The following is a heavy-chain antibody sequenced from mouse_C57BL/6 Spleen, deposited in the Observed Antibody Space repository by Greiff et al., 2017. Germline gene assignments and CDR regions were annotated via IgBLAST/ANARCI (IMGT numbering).Heavy chain of an antibody. D-gene: IGHD3-3*01. CDR3: ARDLGPNWYFDV. Sequence: EVQVVESGGGLVKPGGSLKLSCAASGFTFSSYAMSWVRQTPEKRLEWVATISDGGSYTYYPDNVKGRFTISRDNAKNNLYLQMSHLKSEDTAMYYCARDLGPNWYFDVWGTGTTVTVSS. J-gene: IGHJ1*03. CDR1: GFTFSSYA. CDR2: ISDGGSYT. V-gene: IGHV5-4*01.